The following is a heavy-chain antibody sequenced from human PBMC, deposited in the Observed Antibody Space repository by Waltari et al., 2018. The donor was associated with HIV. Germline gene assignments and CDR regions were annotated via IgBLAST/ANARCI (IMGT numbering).Heavy chain of an antibody. D-gene: IGHD3-3*01. CDR3: ARGPTYYDLWSGYNDY. Sequence: QVQLVQSGAEVKKPGASVKVSCKASGYTFTRYDIKWVRQATGQGLEWMGLLNPNIGNTGYEQTFQGRVTMTRNTSMITAYMELSSLRSEDTAVYYCARGPTYYDLWSGYNDYWGQGTLVTVSS. V-gene: IGHV1-8*01. J-gene: IGHJ4*02. CDR1: GYTFTRYD. CDR2: LNPNIGNT.